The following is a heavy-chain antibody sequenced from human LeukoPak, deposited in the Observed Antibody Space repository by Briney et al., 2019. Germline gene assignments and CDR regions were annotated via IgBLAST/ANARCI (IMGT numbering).Heavy chain of an antibody. J-gene: IGHJ6*02. D-gene: IGHD3-9*01. CDR3: ARSRNWLPTNYYYYGRDV. CDR1: GFTVSSNY. CDR2: IYSGGST. V-gene: IGHV3-66*01. Sequence: GGSLRLSCAASGFTVSSNYMSWVRQAPGKGLEWVSVIYSGGSTYYADTVKGTLTIPRDNSKNTLYLQMNSLRAEDTAVYYCARSRNWLPTNYYYYGRDVWGQGTTVTVSS.